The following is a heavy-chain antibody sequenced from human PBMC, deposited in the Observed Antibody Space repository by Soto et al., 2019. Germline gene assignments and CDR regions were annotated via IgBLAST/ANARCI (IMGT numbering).Heavy chain of an antibody. V-gene: IGHV3-30*18. CDR1: GFTFSSYG. CDR2: ISYDGSNK. CDR3: AKDQDYGSGSPDY. Sequence: GGSLRLSCAASGFTFSSYGMHWVRQAPGKGLEWVAVISYDGSNKYYADSVKGRFTISRDNSKNTLYPQMNSLRAEDTAVYYCAKDQDYGSGSPDYWGQGTLVTVSS. D-gene: IGHD3-10*01. J-gene: IGHJ4*02.